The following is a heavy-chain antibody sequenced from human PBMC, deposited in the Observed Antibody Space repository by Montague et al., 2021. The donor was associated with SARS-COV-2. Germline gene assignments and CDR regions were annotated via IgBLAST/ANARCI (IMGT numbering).Heavy chain of an antibody. V-gene: IGHV4-39*01. CDR1: GGSISSSSYY. J-gene: IGHJ3*01. CDR2: INYGETT. Sequence: SETLSLTCTVSGGSISSSSYYWAWIRQSPGKGLEWIGSINYGETTYYNPSLKSRLTISVDTSKNQFSLRLMSVTAADSAVYYCARPKHDNSPDRAFDFWGQGTMVTVSS. CDR3: ARPKHDNSPDRAFDF. D-gene: IGHD3-22*01.